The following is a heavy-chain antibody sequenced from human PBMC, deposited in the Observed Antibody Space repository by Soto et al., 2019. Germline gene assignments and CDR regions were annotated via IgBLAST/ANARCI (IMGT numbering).Heavy chain of an antibody. CDR2: IPQEGGDG. D-gene: IGHD2-2*01. J-gene: IGHJ6*02. CDR1: GFTFSMYS. CDR3: ARDQLTPPPHAFFYGSDV. V-gene: IGHV3-7*03. Sequence: DVQLVESGGGLVQPGESLKLSCEVSGFTFSMYSMSWVRQAPGKGLEWVAKIPQEGGDGHYLDSVKGRFIISRDNAKNSFSLKMNTLRGEDTAVYYCARDQLTPPPHAFFYGSDVWGQGPTVTVSS.